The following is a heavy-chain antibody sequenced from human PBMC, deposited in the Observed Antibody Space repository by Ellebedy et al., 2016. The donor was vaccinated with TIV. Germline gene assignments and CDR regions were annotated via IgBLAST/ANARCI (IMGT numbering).Heavy chain of an antibody. CDR2: IKQDGSEK. V-gene: IGHV3-7*01. CDR1: GFTFTDYW. J-gene: IGHJ4*02. CDR3: VRGQLVLDY. D-gene: IGHD6-13*01. Sequence: PGGSLRLSCAASGFTFTDYWMSLVRQAPGKGLEWVANIKQDGSEKYYVDSVEGRFTISRDNAKNSLYLQMNSLGAEDTAVYYCVRGQLVLDYWGQGTLVTVSS.